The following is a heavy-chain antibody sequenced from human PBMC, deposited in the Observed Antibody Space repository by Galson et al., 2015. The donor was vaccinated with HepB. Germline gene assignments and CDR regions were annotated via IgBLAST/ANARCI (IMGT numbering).Heavy chain of an antibody. V-gene: IGHV1-2*06. CDR3: VRGKYYYDSSGYFAY. CDR2: INPNSGDT. D-gene: IGHD3-22*01. J-gene: IGHJ4*02. Sequence: SVKVSCKVSGGTFSSYDVSWVRQAPGQGLEWMGRINPNSGDTNYAQKFQGRVSMTRDSSISTAYMELTRLRSDDTAVYYCVRGKYYYDSSGYFAYWGQGTLVTISS. CDR1: GGTFSSYD.